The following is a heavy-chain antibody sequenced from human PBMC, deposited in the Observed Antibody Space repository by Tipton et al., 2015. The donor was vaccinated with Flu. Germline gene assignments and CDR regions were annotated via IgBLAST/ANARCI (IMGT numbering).Heavy chain of an antibody. V-gene: IGHV4-34*01. CDR3: ARESRNGDYHYYYYYMDV. Sequence: TLSLTCAVYGGSFSGYYWSWVRQPPGKGLEWIGEINHSGSTNYNPSLKSRVTISVDTSKNQFSLKLSSVTAADTAVYYCARESRNGDYHYYYYYMDVWGKGTTVTVSS. J-gene: IGHJ6*03. D-gene: IGHD4-17*01. CDR1: GGSFSGYY. CDR2: INHSGST.